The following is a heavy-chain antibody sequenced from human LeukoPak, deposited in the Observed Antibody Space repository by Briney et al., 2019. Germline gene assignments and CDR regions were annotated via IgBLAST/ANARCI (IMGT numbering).Heavy chain of an antibody. CDR3: ARDLLEVGVITTFDP. V-gene: IGHV4-34*01. J-gene: IGHJ5*02. CDR1: GGSFSGYY. Sequence: SETLSLTCAVYGGSFSGYYWSWIRQPPGKGLEWIGEINHSGSTNYNPSLKSRVTISVDTSKNQFSLRLSSVTAADTAVYYCARDLLEVGVITTFDPWGQGTLVTVSS. D-gene: IGHD3-22*01. CDR2: INHSGST.